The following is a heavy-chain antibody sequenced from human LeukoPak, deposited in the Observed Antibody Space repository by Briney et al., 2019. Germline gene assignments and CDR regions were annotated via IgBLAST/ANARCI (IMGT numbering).Heavy chain of an antibody. CDR2: IYPGVSDT. V-gene: IGHV5-51*01. Sequence: GESLKISCKGSGYSFTSYWIGWVRQMPGKGLEWMGIIYPGVSDTGYSPSFQGQVTISADKSISTAYLQWSSLKASDTAMYYCARLNKDIAAAGTGLDYWGQGTLVTVSS. CDR1: GYSFTSYW. CDR3: ARLNKDIAAAGTGLDY. D-gene: IGHD6-13*01. J-gene: IGHJ4*02.